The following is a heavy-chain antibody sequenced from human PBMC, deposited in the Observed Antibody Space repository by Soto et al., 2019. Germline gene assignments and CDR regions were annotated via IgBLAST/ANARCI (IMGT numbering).Heavy chain of an antibody. CDR1: GGSISSSSYY. Sequence: SETLSLTCTVSGGSISSSSYYWGWIRQPPGKGLEWIGSIYYSGSTYYNPSLKSRVTISVDTSKNQFSLKLSSVTAADTAVYYCARQRGAAASYYYGMDVWGQGTTVTVSS. CDR2: IYYSGST. CDR3: ARQRGAAASYYYGMDV. V-gene: IGHV4-39*01. J-gene: IGHJ6*02. D-gene: IGHD6-13*01.